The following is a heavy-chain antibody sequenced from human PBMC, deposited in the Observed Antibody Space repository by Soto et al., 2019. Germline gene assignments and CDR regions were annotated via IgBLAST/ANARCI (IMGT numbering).Heavy chain of an antibody. CDR2: FSGTGGAT. J-gene: IGHJ4*02. V-gene: IGHV3-23*01. D-gene: IGHD1-1*01. Sequence: GGSLRLSCAASGFTFSNFAVSWVRQAPGKGLEWVSTFSGTGGATYYADSVKGRFTISRDNSKNTLYLQMNSLRVEDTAVYYCAKEGVQLERRGSYFDYWGQGTLVTVSS. CDR3: AKEGVQLERRGSYFDY. CDR1: GFTFSNFA.